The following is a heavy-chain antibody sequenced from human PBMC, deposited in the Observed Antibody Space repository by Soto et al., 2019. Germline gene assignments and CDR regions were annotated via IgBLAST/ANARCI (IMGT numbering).Heavy chain of an antibody. CDR3: ARVPNGGYDWN. J-gene: IGHJ4*02. CDR1: GFTFTTYW. V-gene: IGHV3-74*01. Sequence: EVQLVESGGGLVQPGGSLRLSCAASGFTFTTYWMHWVRQAPGKGLMWVSRINSDGTTTNYADSVKGRFTISRDNAKNTVYLQMDSLRPEDTAVYYCARVPNGGYDWNWGQGTLVTVSS. D-gene: IGHD5-12*01. CDR2: INSDGTTT.